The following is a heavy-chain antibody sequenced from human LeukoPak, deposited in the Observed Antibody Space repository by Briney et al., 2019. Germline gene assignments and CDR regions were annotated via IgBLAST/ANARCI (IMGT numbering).Heavy chain of an antibody. CDR1: GFTFSSYA. V-gene: IGHV3-23*01. J-gene: IGHJ4*02. CDR2: ISGSGGST. Sequence: GGSLRLSCAASGFTFSSYAMSWVRQAPVKVLEWVSAISGSGGSTYYADSVKGRFTISRDNSKNTLYLQMNSLRAEDTAVYYCAKDPIPYYQLVRRFSFDYWGQGTLVTVSS. CDR3: AKDPIPYYQLVRRFSFDY. D-gene: IGHD2-21*01.